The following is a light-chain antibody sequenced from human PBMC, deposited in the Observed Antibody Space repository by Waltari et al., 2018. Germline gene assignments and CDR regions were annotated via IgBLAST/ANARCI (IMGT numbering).Light chain of an antibody. CDR2: YGS. CDR3: QVWDSNSDLVV. Sequence: SYVLTQPPSASEAPGKTARITCGGDHIGSKSVQWYQQKAGQAPLLLIYYGSDRPSGIPERFSGSNSENAATLTISRVEVADEAAYYCQVWDSNSDLVVFGGGTKLTVL. V-gene: IGLV3-21*01. CDR1: HIGSKS. J-gene: IGLJ2*01.